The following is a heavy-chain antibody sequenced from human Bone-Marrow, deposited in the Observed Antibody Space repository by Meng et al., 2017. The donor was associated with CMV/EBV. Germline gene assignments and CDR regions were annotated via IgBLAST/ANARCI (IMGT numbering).Heavy chain of an antibody. V-gene: IGHV3-74*01. CDR3: VRDRTLFDC. Sequence: GESLMISCGACGFTFSSCWMHWVRQAPGKGLVWVSRIGGDGTSTNHADSVKGRFTISRDNAKNTLVLQKNSLRAYDTGVYFCVRDRTLFDCWGQGTLVTVSS. CDR2: IGGDGTST. J-gene: IGHJ4*02. CDR1: GFTFSSCW.